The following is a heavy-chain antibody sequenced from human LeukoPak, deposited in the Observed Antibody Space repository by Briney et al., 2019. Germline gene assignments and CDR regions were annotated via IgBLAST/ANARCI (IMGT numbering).Heavy chain of an antibody. CDR3: AREIVVDFYFDY. J-gene: IGHJ4*02. V-gene: IGHV3-21*01. D-gene: IGHD3-22*01. CDR2: ISSSSSYI. CDR1: GFTFSSYA. Sequence: GGSLRLSCAASGFTFSSYAMHWVRQAPGKGLEWVSSISSSSSYIYYADSVKGRFTISRDNAKNSLYLQMNSLRAEDTAVYYCAREIVVDFYFDYWGQGTLVTVSS.